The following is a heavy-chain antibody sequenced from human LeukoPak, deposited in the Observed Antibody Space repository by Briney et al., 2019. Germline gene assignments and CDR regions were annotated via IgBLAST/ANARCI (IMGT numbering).Heavy chain of an antibody. V-gene: IGHV3-20*04. CDR1: GFTFDDYG. CDR2: INWNGGST. CDR3: ARGHSEAYYDILTARIFFDC. D-gene: IGHD3-9*01. J-gene: IGHJ4*02. Sequence: GGSLRLSCAASGFTFDDYGMSWVRQAPGKGLEWVSGINWNGGSTGYADSVKGRFTISRDNAKNSLYLQMNSLRAEDTAFYYCARGHSEAYYDILTARIFFDCWGQRTLVTVSS.